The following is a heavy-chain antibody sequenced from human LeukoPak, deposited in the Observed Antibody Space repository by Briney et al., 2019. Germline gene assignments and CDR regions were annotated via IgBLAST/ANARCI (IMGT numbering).Heavy chain of an antibody. Sequence: GGSLRLSCAASGFTFDDYAMHWVRQAPGKGLEWVSGISWNSGSIGYADSVKGRFTISRDNAKNSLYLQMNSLRAEDTALYYCAKDGSSGQMDRDYGMDVWGQGTTVTVSS. CDR3: AKDGSSGQMDRDYGMDV. CDR1: GFTFDDYA. CDR2: ISWNSGSI. V-gene: IGHV3-9*01. J-gene: IGHJ6*02. D-gene: IGHD3-22*01.